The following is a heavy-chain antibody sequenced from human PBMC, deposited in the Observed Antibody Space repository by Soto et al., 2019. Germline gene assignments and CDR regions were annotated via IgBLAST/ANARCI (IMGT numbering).Heavy chain of an antibody. CDR3: ARDIVDIVATEDYYYYGMDV. D-gene: IGHD5-12*01. CDR2: ISAYNGNT. Sequence: ASVKVSCKASGYTFTSCGIIWVRQAPGQGLEWMGWISAYNGNTNYAQKLQGRVTMTTDTSTSTAYMELRSLRSDDTAVYYCARDIVDIVATEDYYYYGMDVWGQGTTVTVS. CDR1: GYTFTSCG. J-gene: IGHJ6*02. V-gene: IGHV1-18*01.